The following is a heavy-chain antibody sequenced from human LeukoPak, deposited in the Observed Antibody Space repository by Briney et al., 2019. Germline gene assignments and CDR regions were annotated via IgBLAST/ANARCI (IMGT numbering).Heavy chain of an antibody. D-gene: IGHD3-10*01. CDR3: DRGGYYVSGSYYFDY. V-gene: IGHV4-30-4*01. CDR2: IYYSGRT. Sequence: SQTLSLTCTVSGGSIRSGDYYWSWISQPPGKGLEWIGYIYYSGRTYYNPSLKSRVTISVDTSKNQFTLKLSSVTAADTAVYYCDRGGYYVSGSYYFDYWGQGTLVTVS. CDR1: GGSIRSGDYY. J-gene: IGHJ4*02.